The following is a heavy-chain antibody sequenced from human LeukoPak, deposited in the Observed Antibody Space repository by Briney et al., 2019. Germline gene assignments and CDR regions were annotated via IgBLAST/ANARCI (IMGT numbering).Heavy chain of an antibody. CDR2: INSDGSST. CDR3: ARVAGSYAAPDY. J-gene: IGHJ4*02. D-gene: IGHD3-16*01. V-gene: IGHV3-74*01. Sequence: PGGSLRLSCAPSGFTFSSYWIHWVRQAPGKGLVWVSRINSDGSSTTYADSVKGRFTISRDNAKNTLYLQMNSLRAEDTAVYYCARVAGSYAAPDYWGQGTLVTVSS. CDR1: GFTFSSYW.